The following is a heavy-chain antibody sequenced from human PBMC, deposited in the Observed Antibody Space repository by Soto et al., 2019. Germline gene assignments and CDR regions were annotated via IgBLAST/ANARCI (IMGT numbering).Heavy chain of an antibody. CDR3: AREVALVTPFDY. V-gene: IGHV1-18*01. J-gene: IGHJ4*02. CDR1: GYTFSSHG. D-gene: IGHD4-4*01. CDR2: ISAYNANT. Sequence: QVQLVQSGAEVKKPGASVKVSCKASGYTFSSHGISWVRQAPGQGLEWMGWISAYNANTNYAQKLQGRVTMTTDTSTSTAYMELTSLRSADTAVYFCAREVALVTPFDYWGQGTLVTVSS.